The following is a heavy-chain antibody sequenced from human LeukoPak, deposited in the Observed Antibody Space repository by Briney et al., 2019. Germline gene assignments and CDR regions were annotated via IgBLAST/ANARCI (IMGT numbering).Heavy chain of an antibody. CDR2: IYHSGST. J-gene: IGHJ4*02. D-gene: IGHD1-26*01. V-gene: IGHV4-30-2*01. Sequence: SETLSLTCAVSGGSISSGGYSWSWIRQPPGKGLEWIGYIYHSGSTYYNPSLKSRVTISVDRSKNQFSLKLSSVTAADTAVYYCARAAYSGSYHSDYWGQGTLVTVSS. CDR3: ARAAYSGSYHSDY. CDR1: GGSISSGGYS.